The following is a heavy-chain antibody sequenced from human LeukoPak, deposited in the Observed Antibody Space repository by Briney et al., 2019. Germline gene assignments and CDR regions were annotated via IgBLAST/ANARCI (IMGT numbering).Heavy chain of an antibody. CDR2: MNPNSGNT. CDR1: GYTFTSYD. CDR3: ARAPARGRAAAGTSRDAFDI. V-gene: IGHV1-8*01. J-gene: IGHJ3*02. Sequence: GASVKVSCKASGYTFTSYDINWVRQANGQGLEWMGWMNPNSGNTGYAQKFQGRVTMTRNTSISTAYMELSSLRSEDTAVYYCARAPARGRAAAGTSRDAFDIWGQGTMVTVSS. D-gene: IGHD6-13*01.